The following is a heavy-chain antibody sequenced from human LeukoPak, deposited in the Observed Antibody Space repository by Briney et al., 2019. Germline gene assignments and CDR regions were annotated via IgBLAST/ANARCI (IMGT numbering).Heavy chain of an antibody. D-gene: IGHD2-2*02. CDR2: IYYSGST. V-gene: IGHV4-39*07. Sequence: GSLRLSCAASGFTFSSYAMSWVRQAPGKGLEWIGSIYYSGSTYYNPSLKSRVTISVDTSKNQFSLKLSSVTAADTAVYYCARDRGCSSTSCYTLRRWFDPWGQGTLVTVSS. CDR1: GFTFSSYA. CDR3: ARDRGCSSTSCYTLRRWFDP. J-gene: IGHJ5*02.